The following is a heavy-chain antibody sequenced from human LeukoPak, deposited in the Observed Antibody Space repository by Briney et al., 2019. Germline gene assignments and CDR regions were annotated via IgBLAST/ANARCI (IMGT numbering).Heavy chain of an antibody. CDR2: IYPGDSDT. Sequence: GESLKISCKGSGYSFTDYWIGWVRQMPGKGLEWMGIIYPGDSDTRYSPSFQGQVTLSADKSISTAYLQWSSLKASDTAMYYCAKYYYDHSAGPFDYWGQGTLVTVSS. D-gene: IGHD3-22*01. CDR1: GYSFTDYW. J-gene: IGHJ4*02. CDR3: AKYYYDHSAGPFDY. V-gene: IGHV5-51*01.